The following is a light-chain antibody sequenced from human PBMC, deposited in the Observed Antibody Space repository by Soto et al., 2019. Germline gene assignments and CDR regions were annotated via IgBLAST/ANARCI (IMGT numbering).Light chain of an antibody. CDR1: QSISNNY. J-gene: IGKJ2*01. Sequence: ENVLTQSPDILSLSPGERVTLSCRASQSISNNYLAWYQQKPDQAPRLLIYGASSRATGIPDRFSGSGSGTDFKLTISRLQPEDFALYYCQQYGRSLHTFGRGTQLEIK. CDR3: QQYGRSLHT. CDR2: GAS. V-gene: IGKV3-20*01.